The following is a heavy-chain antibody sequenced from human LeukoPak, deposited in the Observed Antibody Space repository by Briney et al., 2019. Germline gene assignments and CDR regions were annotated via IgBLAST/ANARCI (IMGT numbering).Heavy chain of an antibody. CDR2: IKQDGSEK. Sequence: GGSLRLSCAASGFTFSSYWMSWVRQAPGKGLEWVANIKQDGSEKYYVDSVKGRFTISRDNAKNTLYLQMNSLRAEDTAVYYCARDRRGWLVDYWGQGTLVTVSS. CDR3: ARDRRGWLVDY. D-gene: IGHD6-19*01. CDR1: GFTFSSYW. V-gene: IGHV3-7*01. J-gene: IGHJ4*02.